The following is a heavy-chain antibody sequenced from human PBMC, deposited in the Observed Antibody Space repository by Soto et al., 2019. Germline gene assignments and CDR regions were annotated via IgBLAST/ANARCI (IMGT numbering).Heavy chain of an antibody. V-gene: IGHV3-7*01. Sequence: EVQVVESGGGLVQPGGSLRLSCAASGFTFSTFWMSWVRQAPGKGLEWVANIKPGGSEKYYVDSVKGRFTISRDDAKNSLYIQMNSLRAEDTGVYYCARNPWGVAGTDYWGQGTLVTVSS. CDR1: GFTFSTFW. CDR3: ARNPWGVAGTDY. J-gene: IGHJ4*02. CDR2: IKPGGSEK. D-gene: IGHD6-19*01.